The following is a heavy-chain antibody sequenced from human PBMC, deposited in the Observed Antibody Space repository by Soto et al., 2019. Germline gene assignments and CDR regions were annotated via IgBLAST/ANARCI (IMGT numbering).Heavy chain of an antibody. V-gene: IGHV1-2*04. CDR2: INPNSGGT. Sequence: GASVKVSCKASGYTFTGYYMHWVRQAPGQGLEWMGWINPNSGGTNYAQKFQGWVTMTRDTSISTAYMELSRVRSDDTAVYYCARGGDYVWGSNPLDVWGQGTTVTVSS. J-gene: IGHJ6*02. CDR1: GYTFTGYY. D-gene: IGHD3-16*01. CDR3: ARGGDYVWGSNPLDV.